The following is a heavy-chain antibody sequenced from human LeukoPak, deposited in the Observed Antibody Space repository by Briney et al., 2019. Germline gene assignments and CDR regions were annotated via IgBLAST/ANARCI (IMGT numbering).Heavy chain of an antibody. CDR2: TYYRSKWYN. V-gene: IGHV6-1*01. CDR1: GVSVSSNSAA. J-gene: IGHJ4*02. D-gene: IGHD6-19*01. CDR3: ARAGYSSGWHPLDY. Sequence: SQTLSLTCAISGVSVSSNSAAWNWLRQSPSRGLEWLGRTYYRSKWYNDSAVSVNSRLTINPDTSKNRFSLQPNSVTPDDTAVYNCARAGYSSGWHPLDYWGQGTLVTVSS.